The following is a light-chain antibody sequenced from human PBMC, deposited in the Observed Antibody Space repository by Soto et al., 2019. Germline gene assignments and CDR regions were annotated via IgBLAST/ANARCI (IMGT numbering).Light chain of an antibody. CDR3: QQYNSYWT. Sequence: DIQMTQSPSILSASVGDRVTITCRASQSISIWLVWFQQKPGKAPRLLIYKASHLESGVPSRFSGSGSGTEFTLTISSLQPDDFATYYCQQYNSYWTFGQGTKVDI. CDR1: QSISIW. J-gene: IGKJ1*01. CDR2: KAS. V-gene: IGKV1-5*03.